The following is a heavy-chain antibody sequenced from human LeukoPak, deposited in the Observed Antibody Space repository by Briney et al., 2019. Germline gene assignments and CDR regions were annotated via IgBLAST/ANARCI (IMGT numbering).Heavy chain of an antibody. CDR1: GASLSSSSYY. V-gene: IGHV4-39*07. D-gene: IGHD5-18*01. CDR2: IYYGGST. Sequence: PSETLSLTCTVSGASLSSSSYYWGWIRQPPGKGLEWIGSIYYGGSTYYNPSLKSRVTISVDTSKNQFSLKVNSVTAADTAVYYCARDFGTAMAPDYWGQGTLVTVSS. CDR3: ARDFGTAMAPDY. J-gene: IGHJ4*02.